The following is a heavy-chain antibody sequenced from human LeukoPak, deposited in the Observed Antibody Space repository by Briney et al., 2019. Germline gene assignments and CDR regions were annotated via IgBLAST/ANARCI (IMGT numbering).Heavy chain of an antibody. CDR2: ISYSGST. D-gene: IGHD3-10*01. Sequence: PSETLSLTCTVSGGSISSSSYYWVWIRQPPGKGLEWIGSISYSGSTYYNPSFKSRVTISVDTSKNQFSLKLTSVTAADTAVYYCARVLGGSGSLGYWGQGTLVTVSS. V-gene: IGHV4-39*01. CDR3: ARVLGGSGSLGY. J-gene: IGHJ4*02. CDR1: GGSISSSSYY.